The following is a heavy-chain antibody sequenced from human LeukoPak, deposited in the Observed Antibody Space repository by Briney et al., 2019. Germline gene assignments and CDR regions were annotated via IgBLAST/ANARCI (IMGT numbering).Heavy chain of an antibody. CDR2: IYYSGST. CDR3: ARTVGATTGHFDY. CDR1: GGSMSSYY. Sequence: SETLSLTCTVSGGSMSSYYWSWIRRPPGKGLEWIGYIYYSGSTNYNPSLKSRVTISVDTSKNQFSLKLSSVTAADTAVYYCARTVGATTGHFDYWGQGTLVTVSS. J-gene: IGHJ4*02. V-gene: IGHV4-59*01. D-gene: IGHD1-26*01.